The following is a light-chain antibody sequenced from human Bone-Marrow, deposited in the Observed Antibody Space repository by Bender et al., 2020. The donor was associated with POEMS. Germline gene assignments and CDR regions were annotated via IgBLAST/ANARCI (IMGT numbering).Light chain of an antibody. V-gene: IGLV2-8*01. J-gene: IGLJ2*01. CDR2: EVT. CDR1: SSDIGGYNY. CDR3: TSFAGTDDYVV. Sequence: QSALTQPHSVSGSPGQSVTISCTGTSSDIGGYNYVSWFLQHPGKAPNLLIYEVTKRPSGVPDRFSGSKSGNTASLTVSGLQAEDEATYYCTSFAGTDDYVVFGGGTKLTVL.